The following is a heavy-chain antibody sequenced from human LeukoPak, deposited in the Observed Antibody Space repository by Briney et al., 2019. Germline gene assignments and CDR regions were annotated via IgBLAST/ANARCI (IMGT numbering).Heavy chain of an antibody. J-gene: IGHJ4*02. CDR3: ARGAAGYSYG. D-gene: IGHD5-18*01. Sequence: SETLSLTCTVSGGSISSGGYYWSWIRQHPGKGLEWIGYIYYSGSTYYHPSLKSRLTISIDTSKNQFSLRLSSVTAADTAVYYCARGAAGYSYGWGQGTLVTVSS. CDR2: IYYSGST. V-gene: IGHV4-31*03. CDR1: GGSISSGGYY.